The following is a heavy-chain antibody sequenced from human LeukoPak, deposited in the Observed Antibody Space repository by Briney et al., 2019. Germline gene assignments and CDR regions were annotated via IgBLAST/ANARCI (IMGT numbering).Heavy chain of an antibody. CDR1: VDTFTSDY. Sequence: ASVKVSCKASVDTFTSDYMHCGRQAPGQGLERGGINKTSGGSTSYAQKFQGRVTMTRDTSTSTVYMELSSLRSEDTAVYYCARVRIQGARLATVVTRYFDLWGRGTLVTVSS. D-gene: IGHD4-23*01. CDR2: NKTSGGST. CDR3: ARVRIQGARLATVVTRYFDL. V-gene: IGHV1-46*01. J-gene: IGHJ2*01.